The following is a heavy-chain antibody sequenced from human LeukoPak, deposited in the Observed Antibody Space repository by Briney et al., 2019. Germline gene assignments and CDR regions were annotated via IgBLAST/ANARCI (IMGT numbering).Heavy chain of an antibody. CDR1: GDSIGSGSYY. J-gene: IGHJ4*02. CDR3: ARELLNYYSDSSGYYRN. Sequence: PSETLSLTCTVSGDSIGSGSYYWSWIRQPAGKGLEWIGRIYTSGNTDYNPSLESRLTISLDTPKNHFSLKLSSVTAADTAVYYCARELLNYYSDSSGYYRNWGQGTLVTVSS. CDR2: IYTSGNT. V-gene: IGHV4-61*02. D-gene: IGHD3-22*01.